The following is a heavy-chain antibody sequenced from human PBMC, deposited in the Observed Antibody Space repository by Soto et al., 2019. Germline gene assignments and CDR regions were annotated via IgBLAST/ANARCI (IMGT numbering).Heavy chain of an antibody. D-gene: IGHD3-10*01. CDR3: TTGYYYGSGPFDP. CDR2: IKSKTDGGTT. V-gene: IGHV3-15*01. J-gene: IGHJ5*02. CDR1: GFTFSNAW. Sequence: GSLRLSCAASGFTFSNAWMSWVRQAPGKGLEWVGRIKSKTDGGTTDYAAPVKGRFTISRDDSKNTLYLQMNSLKTEDTAVYYCTTGYYYGSGPFDPWGQGTLVTVSS.